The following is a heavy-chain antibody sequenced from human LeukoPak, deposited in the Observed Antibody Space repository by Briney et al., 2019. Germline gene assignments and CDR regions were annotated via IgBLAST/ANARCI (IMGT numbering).Heavy chain of an antibody. J-gene: IGHJ4*02. Sequence: KPSETLSLTCAVYGGSFSGYYWSWIRQPPGKELEWIGEINHSGSTNYNPSLKSRVTISVDTSKNQFSLKLSSVTAADTAVYYCARHQYSSSWYVAGWGQGTLVTVSS. V-gene: IGHV4-34*01. CDR3: ARHQYSSSWYVAG. D-gene: IGHD6-13*01. CDR2: INHSGST. CDR1: GGSFSGYY.